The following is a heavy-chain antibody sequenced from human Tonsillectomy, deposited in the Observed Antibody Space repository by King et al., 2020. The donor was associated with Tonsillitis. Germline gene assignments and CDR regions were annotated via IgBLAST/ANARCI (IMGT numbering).Heavy chain of an antibody. CDR3: ARGALGNDAFDI. V-gene: IGHV4-59*08. Sequence: VQLQESGPGLVKPSETLSLTCTVSGGSISSYYWSWIRPPPGKGLEWIGYIYYSGSTNYNPSLKSRVTISVDTSKNQFSLKLSSVTAADTAVYYCARGALGNDAFDIWGQGTMVTVSS. CDR2: IYYSGST. J-gene: IGHJ3*02. CDR1: GGSISSYY. D-gene: IGHD7-27*01.